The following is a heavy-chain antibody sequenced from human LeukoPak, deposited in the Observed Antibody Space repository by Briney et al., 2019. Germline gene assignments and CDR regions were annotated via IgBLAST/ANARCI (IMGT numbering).Heavy chain of an antibody. V-gene: IGHV3-21*06. Sequence: GGSLRLSCAASGFTFNSYTMNWVRQAPGKGLEWVSSISGSTNYMYYADSVKGRFSISRDNAKNFLYLQMNSLRAEDTAVYYCARDHAYYWDRNNNYFFDYWGQGTLVTVSS. J-gene: IGHJ4*02. D-gene: IGHD3-22*01. CDR3: ARDHAYYWDRNNNYFFDY. CDR2: ISGSTNYM. CDR1: GFTFNSYT.